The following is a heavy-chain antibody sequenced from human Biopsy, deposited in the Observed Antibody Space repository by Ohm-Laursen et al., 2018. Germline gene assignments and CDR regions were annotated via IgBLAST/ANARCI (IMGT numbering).Heavy chain of an antibody. CDR3: ARGRLRAVARFDY. CDR1: GGSFSGYY. V-gene: IGHV4-34*01. Sequence: TLSLTCAVYGGSFSGYYWSWIRQPPGKGLEWIGEINHSGSTNYNPSLKSRVTISVDTSKNQFSLKLSSVTAADTAVYYCARGRLRAVARFDYWGQGTLVTVFS. J-gene: IGHJ4*02. CDR2: INHSGST. D-gene: IGHD6-19*01.